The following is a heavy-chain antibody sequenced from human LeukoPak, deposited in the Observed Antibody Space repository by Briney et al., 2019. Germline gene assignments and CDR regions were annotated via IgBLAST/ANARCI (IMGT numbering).Heavy chain of an antibody. CDR1: GGSISSYY. D-gene: IGHD2-15*01. Sequence: PSETLSLTCTVSGGSISSYYWSWIRQPAGKGLGWIGRIYTSGSTNYNPSLKSRVTMSVDTSKNQFSLKLSSVTAADTAVYYCARDGDCSGGSCYSEYFDYWGQGTLVTVSS. J-gene: IGHJ4*02. V-gene: IGHV4-4*07. CDR3: ARDGDCSGGSCYSEYFDY. CDR2: IYTSGST.